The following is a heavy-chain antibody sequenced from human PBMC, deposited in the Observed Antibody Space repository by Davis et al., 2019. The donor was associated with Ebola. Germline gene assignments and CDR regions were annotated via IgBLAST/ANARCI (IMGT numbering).Heavy chain of an antibody. D-gene: IGHD3-3*01. Sequence: SETLSLTCAVYGGSFSGYYWSWIRQPPGKGLEWIGEINHSGSTNYNPSLKSRVTISVDKSKNQFSLKLSSVTAADTAVYYCAREDLTIFGVVTRYNWFDPWGQGTLVTVSS. CDR2: INHSGST. CDR1: GGSFSGYY. J-gene: IGHJ5*02. CDR3: AREDLTIFGVVTRYNWFDP. V-gene: IGHV4-34*01.